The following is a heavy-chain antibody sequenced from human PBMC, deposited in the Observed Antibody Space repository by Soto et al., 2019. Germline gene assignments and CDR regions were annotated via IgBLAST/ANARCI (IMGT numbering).Heavy chain of an antibody. CDR3: ARGAKPYSSGRDVLDI. D-gene: IGHD6-19*01. CDR2: ISIGGSTT. V-gene: IGHV3-48*04. J-gene: IGHJ3*02. CDR1: GFSFRNYK. Sequence: GGSLRLSCEASGFSFRNYKMNWVRQAPGKGLEWVSQISIGGSTTHYADSVKGRFTISRDNAKNSLYLQMNNLRVEDTAVYYCARGAKPYSSGRDVLDIWGQGTMVTVSS.